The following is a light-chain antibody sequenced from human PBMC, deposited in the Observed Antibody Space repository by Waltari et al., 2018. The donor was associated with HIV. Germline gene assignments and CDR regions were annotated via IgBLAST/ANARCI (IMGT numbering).Light chain of an antibody. V-gene: IGLV2-23*02. CDR2: DVF. CDR3: CSYAGSRTWV. Sequence: QSALTQPASVSGSPGQSITVSCTGTSSDVGGYNFVSWYQQHPGKAPKLIIFDVFKRPAGFSGRFSGSRSGNTASLTVSGLQAEDEADYYCCSYAGSRTWVFGGGTALTVL. J-gene: IGLJ3*02. CDR1: SSDVGGYNF.